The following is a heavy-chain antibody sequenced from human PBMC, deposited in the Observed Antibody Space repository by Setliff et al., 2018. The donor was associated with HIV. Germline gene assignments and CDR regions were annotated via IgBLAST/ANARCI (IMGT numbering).Heavy chain of an antibody. V-gene: IGHV1-46*01. D-gene: IGHD3-3*01. Sequence: ASVKVSCKASGYTFTSYYMHWVRQAPGQGLEWMGMINPSDGSTRYAQKLQGRVTMTRDTSTTTVYMELRSLRSEDTAVYYCARDKTPIFGVVIATNWFDPWGQGTRVTVSS. CDR1: GYTFTSYY. CDR3: ARDKTPIFGVVIATNWFDP. CDR2: INPSDGST. J-gene: IGHJ5*02.